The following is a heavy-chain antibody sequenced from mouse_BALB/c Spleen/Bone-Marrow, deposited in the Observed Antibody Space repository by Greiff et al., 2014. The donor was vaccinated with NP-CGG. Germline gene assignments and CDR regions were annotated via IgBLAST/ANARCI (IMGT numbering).Heavy chain of an antibody. CDR3: ARSPYYGNYDDY. J-gene: IGHJ2*01. CDR2: IYPGSGNT. CDR1: GYAFTDYY. D-gene: IGHD2-10*01. Sequence: QVQLKDSGPELVKPGASVKISCKASGYAFTDYYINWVEQKPGQGLEWIGWIYPGSGNTKYNEKFKGKATLTVDTSSSTAYMQLSSLTSEDTAVYFCARSPYYGNYDDYWGQGTTLTVSS. V-gene: IGHV1-84*02.